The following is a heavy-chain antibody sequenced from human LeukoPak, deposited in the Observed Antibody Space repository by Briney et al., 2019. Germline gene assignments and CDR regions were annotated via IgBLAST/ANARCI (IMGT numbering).Heavy chain of an antibody. V-gene: IGHV3-33*06. D-gene: IGHD1-26*01. Sequence: PGRSLRLSCAASGFTFSSYGMHWVRQAPGKGLEWVAVIWYDGSNKYYADSVKGRFTISRDNSKNTLYLQMNSLRAEDTAVYYCAKDHGAFIVGAAGDLDYWGQGTLVTVSS. CDR3: AKDHGAFIVGAAGDLDY. J-gene: IGHJ4*02. CDR2: IWYDGSNK. CDR1: GFTFSSYG.